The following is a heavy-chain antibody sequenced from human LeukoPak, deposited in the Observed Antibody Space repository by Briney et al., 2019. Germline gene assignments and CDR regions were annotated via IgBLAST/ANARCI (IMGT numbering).Heavy chain of an antibody. CDR1: GGTFSSYA. CDR2: IIPIFGTA. D-gene: IGHD2-2*01. Sequence: SVKVSCKASGGTFSSYAISWVRQAPGQGLEWMGGIIPIFGTANYAQKFQGRVTITADESTSTAYMELSSLRSEDTAVYYCASFSGGYCSSTSCRLFAFDIWGQGTMVTVSS. CDR3: ASFSGGYCSSTSCRLFAFDI. J-gene: IGHJ3*02. V-gene: IGHV1-69*01.